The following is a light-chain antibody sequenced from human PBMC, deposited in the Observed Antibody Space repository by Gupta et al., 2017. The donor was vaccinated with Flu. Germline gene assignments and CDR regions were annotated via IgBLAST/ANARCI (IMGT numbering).Light chain of an antibody. J-gene: IGLJ1*01. CDR1: SSNIGTVYD. Sequence: QSLLPQPPSVSGAPGQRVIISCTGSSSNIGTVYDVQWYQQLPGTAPKLLIYGNSNRPAGVSDRFSGSKSGTSASLTITGLQAEDEADYFCQSYDSSLIGYVFGTGTKVTVL. V-gene: IGLV1-40*01. CDR2: GNS. CDR3: QSYDSSLIGYV.